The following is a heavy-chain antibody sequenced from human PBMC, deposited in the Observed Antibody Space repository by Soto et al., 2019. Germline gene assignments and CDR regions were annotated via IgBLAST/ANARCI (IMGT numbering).Heavy chain of an antibody. Sequence: SETLSLTCAVYGGSFSGYYWSWIRQPPGKGLEWIGEINHSGGTNYNPSLKSRVTISVDTSKNQFSLKLSSVTAADTAVYYCARGRKQLVRGSRWFDPWGQGTLVTVSS. CDR2: INHSGGT. CDR3: ARGRKQLVRGSRWFDP. V-gene: IGHV4-34*01. CDR1: GGSFSGYY. D-gene: IGHD6-6*01. J-gene: IGHJ5*02.